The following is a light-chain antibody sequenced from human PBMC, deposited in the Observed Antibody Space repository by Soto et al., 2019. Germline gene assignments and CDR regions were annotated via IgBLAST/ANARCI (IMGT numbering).Light chain of an antibody. CDR3: CAFVRSNALL. CDR1: SSDVGSYNL. CDR2: EDN. V-gene: IGLV2-23*01. Sequence: QSVLTPPASVSGSPGQSITISCTGTSSDVGSYNLVSWYQHHPGKAPKFIIYEDNKRPSGVSNRFSGSKSGNTASLTISGLQAEDEADYYCCAFVRSNALLFGVGTKLTVL. J-gene: IGLJ2*01.